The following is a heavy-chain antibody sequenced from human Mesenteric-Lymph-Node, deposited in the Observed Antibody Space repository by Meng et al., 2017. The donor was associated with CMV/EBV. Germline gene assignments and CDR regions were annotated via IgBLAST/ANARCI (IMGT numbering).Heavy chain of an antibody. Sequence: GSLRLSCTVSGGSISSTTYYWGWIRQPPGKGLERIGDIYYSGTTYYNPSLKSRLTISLDTSKNHFSLRLSSVTAADTAVYYCARIFDSSGYRYYFDYWGQGTLVTVSS. D-gene: IGHD3-22*01. CDR3: ARIFDSSGYRYYFDY. J-gene: IGHJ4*02. CDR2: IYYSGTT. CDR1: GGSISSTTYY. V-gene: IGHV4-39*07.